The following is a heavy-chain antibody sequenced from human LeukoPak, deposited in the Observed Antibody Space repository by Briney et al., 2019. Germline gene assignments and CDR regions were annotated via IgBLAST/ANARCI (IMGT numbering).Heavy chain of an antibody. V-gene: IGHV3-30*04. CDR1: GFTFSSYA. J-gene: IGHJ4*02. CDR2: ISYDGSNK. D-gene: IGHD3-22*01. Sequence: PGGSLRLSCAASGFTFSSYAMHWVRQAPGKGLEWVAVISYDGSNKYYADSVKDRFTISRDNSKNTLYQQMNSLRAEDTAVYYCARALPVDSSGLVVDYWGQGTLVTVSS. CDR3: ARALPVDSSGLVVDY.